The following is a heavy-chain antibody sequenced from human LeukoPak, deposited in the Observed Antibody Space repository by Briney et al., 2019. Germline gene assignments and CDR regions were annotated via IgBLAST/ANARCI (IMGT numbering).Heavy chain of an antibody. Sequence: PGGSLRLSCAASGFTFSSYGMHWVRQAPGKGLEWVAVIWYDGSNKYYADSVKGRFTISRDNSKNTLYLQMNSLRAEDTAVYYCASSGVKTTFTGEIDYWCQGTLVTVSS. CDR3: ASSGVKTTFTGEIDY. V-gene: IGHV3-33*01. J-gene: IGHJ4*02. D-gene: IGHD1/OR15-1a*01. CDR2: IWYDGSNK. CDR1: GFTFSSYG.